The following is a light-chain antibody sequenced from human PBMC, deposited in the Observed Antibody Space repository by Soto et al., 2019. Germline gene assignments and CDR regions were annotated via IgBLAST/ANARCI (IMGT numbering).Light chain of an antibody. CDR3: MIWPSNPVV. CDR1: SDINVGSYN. V-gene: IGLV5-37*01. CDR2: YYSDSDK. J-gene: IGLJ2*01. Sequence: QSVLTQPPSSSASPGESGRLTCTLPSDINVGSYNIYWYQQKPGSPPRYLLYYYSDSDKGQGSGVPSRFSGSKDASANTGILLISGLQSEDEADYYCMIWPSNPVVFGGGTKLTVL.